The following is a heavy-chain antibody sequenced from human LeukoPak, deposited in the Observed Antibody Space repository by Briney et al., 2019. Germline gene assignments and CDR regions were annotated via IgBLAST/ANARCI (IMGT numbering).Heavy chain of an antibody. Sequence: PSETLSLTCTVSGGSISSYYWSWIRQPPGKGLEWIGEINHSGSTNYNPSLKSRVTISVDTSKNQFSLKLSSVTAADTAVYYCASWGGDGYFDYWGQGTLVTVSS. V-gene: IGHV4-34*01. J-gene: IGHJ4*02. CDR3: ASWGGDGYFDY. CDR1: GGSISSYY. D-gene: IGHD3-10*01. CDR2: INHSGST.